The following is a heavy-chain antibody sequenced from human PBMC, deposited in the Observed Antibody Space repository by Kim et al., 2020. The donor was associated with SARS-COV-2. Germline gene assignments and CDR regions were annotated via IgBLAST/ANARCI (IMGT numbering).Heavy chain of an antibody. D-gene: IGHD3-10*01. Sequence: GGSLRLSCSASGFTFRSYSMHWVRQAPGKGLEFVSTISSIGGSAYYADSVKGRFTISRDNSKDTLYLQMSSLRAEDTAVYYCVKDWGLWFGDYWGQGALVTVSS. CDR3: VKDWGLWFGDY. J-gene: IGHJ4*02. CDR1: GFTFRSYS. CDR2: ISSIGGSA. V-gene: IGHV3-64D*09.